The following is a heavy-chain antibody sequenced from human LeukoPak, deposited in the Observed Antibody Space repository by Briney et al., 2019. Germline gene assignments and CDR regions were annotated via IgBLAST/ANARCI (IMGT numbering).Heavy chain of an antibody. Sequence: SETLSLTCAVYGGSFSGYYWSWIRQPPGKGLEWIGEINHSGSTNYNPSLKSRVTISVDTSENQFSLKLSSVTAADTAVYYCARAIYGGNSGFDYWGQGTLVTVSS. D-gene: IGHD4-23*01. V-gene: IGHV4-34*01. CDR2: INHSGST. CDR3: ARAIYGGNSGFDY. J-gene: IGHJ4*02. CDR1: GGSFSGYY.